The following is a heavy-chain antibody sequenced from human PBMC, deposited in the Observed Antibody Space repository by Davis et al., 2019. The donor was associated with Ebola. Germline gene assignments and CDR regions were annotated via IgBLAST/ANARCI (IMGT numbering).Heavy chain of an antibody. CDR2: ISGSGGST. J-gene: IGHJ3*02. V-gene: IGHV3-23*01. Sequence: PGGSLRLSCAASGFTFSSYAMSWVRQAPGKGLEWVSAISGSGGSTYYADSVKGRFTISRDNSKNTLYLQMNSLRAEDTAVYYCAKDRGGYCSSTSCYDAFDIWGQGTMVTVSS. CDR1: GFTFSSYA. CDR3: AKDRGGYCSSTSCYDAFDI. D-gene: IGHD2-2*01.